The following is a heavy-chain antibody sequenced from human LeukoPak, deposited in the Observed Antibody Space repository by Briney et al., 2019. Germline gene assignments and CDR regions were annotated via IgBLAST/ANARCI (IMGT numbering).Heavy chain of an antibody. J-gene: IGHJ5*02. Sequence: SETLSLTCTVSGGSISSYYWSWIRQPPGKGLEWIGYIYYSGSTNYNPSLKSRVTISVDTSKNQFSLKLSSVTAADTAAYYCARGAAAAERFDPWGQGTLVTVSS. CDR3: ARGAAAAERFDP. V-gene: IGHV4-59*01. D-gene: IGHD2-2*01. CDR1: GGSISSYY. CDR2: IYYSGST.